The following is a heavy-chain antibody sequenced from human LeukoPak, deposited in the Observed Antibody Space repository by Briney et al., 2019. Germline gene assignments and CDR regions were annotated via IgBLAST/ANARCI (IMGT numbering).Heavy chain of an antibody. CDR3: AREDCSGGSCYGY. V-gene: IGHV1-3*01. J-gene: IGHJ4*02. D-gene: IGHD2-15*01. CDR1: GYTFTSYG. Sequence: ASVKVSCKASGYTFTSYGISWVRQAPGQRLEWMGWINAGNGNTKYSQKFQGRVTITRDTSASTAYMELSSLRSEDTAVYYCAREDCSGGSCYGYWGQGTLVTVSS. CDR2: INAGNGNT.